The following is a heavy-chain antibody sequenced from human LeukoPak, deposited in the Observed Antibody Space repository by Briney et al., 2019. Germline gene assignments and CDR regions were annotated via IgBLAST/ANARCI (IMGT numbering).Heavy chain of an antibody. D-gene: IGHD3-3*01. CDR2: ISSSSSYI. CDR3: ARDWDFWSGYYQFDY. Sequence: KPGGSLRLSCAASGFTFSSYSMNWVRQAPGKGLEWVSSISSSSSYIYYADSVKGRFTISRDNAKNSLYLQMNSLRAEDTAVYYCARDWDFWSGYYQFDYWGQGTLVTVSS. J-gene: IGHJ4*02. CDR1: GFTFSSYS. V-gene: IGHV3-21*01.